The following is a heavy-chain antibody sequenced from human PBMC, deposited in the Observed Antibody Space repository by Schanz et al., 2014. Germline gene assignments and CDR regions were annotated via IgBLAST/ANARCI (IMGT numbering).Heavy chain of an antibody. D-gene: IGHD6-13*01. V-gene: IGHV3-23*04. Sequence: VQLVESGGGVVQPGRSLRLSCAASGFTFSTYAMSWVRQAPGKGLEWVSAINGNGGITYYADPVKGRFTISRDNSKNTLYLQMKSLRVEDTAVYYCAKDLAAVGVFDYWGQGSLVIVSS. J-gene: IGHJ4*02. CDR1: GFTFSTYA. CDR3: AKDLAAVGVFDY. CDR2: INGNGGIT.